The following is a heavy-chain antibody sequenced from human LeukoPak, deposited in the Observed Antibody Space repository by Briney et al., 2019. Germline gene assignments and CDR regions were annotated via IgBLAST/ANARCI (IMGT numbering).Heavy chain of an antibody. CDR1: GYTFTSYD. J-gene: IGHJ4*02. D-gene: IGHD3-10*01. Sequence: ASVKVPCKASGYTFTSYDITQMRQATGHGPTRMRWMNPNSGNTGYAQKFQGRVTMTRNTSISTAYMELSSLRSDDTAVYYCARGVKDGSGSYYHDYWGQGTLVTVSS. CDR3: ARGVKDGSGSYYHDY. CDR2: MNPNSGNT. V-gene: IGHV1-8*01.